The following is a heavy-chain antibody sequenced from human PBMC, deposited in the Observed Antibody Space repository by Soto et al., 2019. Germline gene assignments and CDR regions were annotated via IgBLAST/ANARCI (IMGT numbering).Heavy chain of an antibody. Sequence: SETLSLTCTVSGGSISSGDYYWSWIRQPPGKGLEWIGYIYYSGSTYYNPSPKSRVTISVDTSKNQFSLKLSSVTAADTAVYYCATATFQVPFDPWGQGTLVTVSS. J-gene: IGHJ5*02. CDR1: GGSISSGDYY. CDR3: ATATFQVPFDP. V-gene: IGHV4-30-4*01. CDR2: IYYSGST.